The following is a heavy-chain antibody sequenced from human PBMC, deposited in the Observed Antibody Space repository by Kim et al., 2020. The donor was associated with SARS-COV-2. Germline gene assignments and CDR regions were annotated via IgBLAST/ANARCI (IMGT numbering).Heavy chain of an antibody. V-gene: IGHV4-31*03. Sequence: SETLSLTCTVSGGSISSGGYYWSWIRQHPGKGLEWIGYIYYSASTYCNPSLKRRVTISVDTSKNQFSLKLSSVTAADTAVYYCARARITMIVVVKYFGYWGRGTLLTVPT. D-gene: IGHD3-22*01. CDR2: IYYSAST. J-gene: IGHJ4*02. CDR1: GGSISSGGYY. CDR3: ARARITMIVVVKYFGY.